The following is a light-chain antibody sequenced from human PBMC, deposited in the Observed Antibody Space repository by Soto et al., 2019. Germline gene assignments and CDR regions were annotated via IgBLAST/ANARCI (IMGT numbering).Light chain of an antibody. J-gene: IGLJ1*01. V-gene: IGLV2-8*01. CDR1: SSDVGAYNY. CDR3: TSYAGTYSFFYD. Sequence: QSALTQPPSASGSPGQSVTISCTGTSSDVGAYNYVSWYQQLPGKAPKLIIYEVSKRPSGVPDRFSGSKSGNTASLTVSGLQAEDEADYYCTSYAGTYSFFYDFTPGT. CDR2: EVS.